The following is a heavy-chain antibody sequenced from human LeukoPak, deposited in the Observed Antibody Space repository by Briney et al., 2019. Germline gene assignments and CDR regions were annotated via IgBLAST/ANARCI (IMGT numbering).Heavy chain of an antibody. D-gene: IGHD1-26*01. V-gene: IGHV3-21*04. J-gene: IGHJ4*02. CDR1: GFTFSSYW. CDR3: ARLKYSGSYPADY. Sequence: GGSLRLSCAASGFTFSSYWMHWVRQAPGKGLEWVSSISSFSTYMYYADSVKGRFTISRDNAKNSLYLQMNSLRAEDTAVYYCARLKYSGSYPADYWGQGTLVTVSS. CDR2: ISSFSTYM.